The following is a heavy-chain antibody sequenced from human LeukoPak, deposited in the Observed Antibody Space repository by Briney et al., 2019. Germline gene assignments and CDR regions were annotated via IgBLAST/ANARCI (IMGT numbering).Heavy chain of an antibody. CDR1: GFTFGDYA. V-gene: IGHV3-49*04. CDR3: TRTVGGYFAEVYFDY. Sequence: SGGSLRLSCTASGFTFGDYAMSWVRQAPGKGLEWVGFIRSKAYGGTTEYAASVKGRFTISRDDSKSIACLQMNSLKTEDTAVYYCTRTVGGYFAEVYFDYWGQGTLVTVSS. J-gene: IGHJ4*02. D-gene: IGHD3-22*01. CDR2: IRSKAYGGTT.